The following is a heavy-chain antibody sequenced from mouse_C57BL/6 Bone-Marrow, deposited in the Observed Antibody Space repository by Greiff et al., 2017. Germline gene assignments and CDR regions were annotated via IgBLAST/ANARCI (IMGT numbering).Heavy chain of an antibody. J-gene: IGHJ2*01. V-gene: IGHV1-31*01. Sequence: EVQVVESGPELVKPGASVKISCKASGYSFTGYYMHWVKQSHGNILDWIGYIYPYNGVSSYNQKFKGKATLTVDKSSSTAYMELRSLTSEDSAVXYSAVWGLRTGYYLDFWGQRNTLTFSS. CDR2: IYPYNGVS. D-gene: IGHD2-4*01. CDR3: AVWGLRTGYYLDF. CDR1: GYSFTGYY.